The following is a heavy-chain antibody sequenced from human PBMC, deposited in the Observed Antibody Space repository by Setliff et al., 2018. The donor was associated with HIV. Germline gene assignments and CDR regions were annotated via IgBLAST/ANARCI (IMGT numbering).Heavy chain of an antibody. Sequence: SVKVSCKASGGTFSSYAISWVGLAPGQGLEWMGGIIPIFGKANYAQKFQGRVTITTDDATSTAYTGLSSMRSEDTAVYYCARAGGSGSYYLSWYYGIDVWGQGTTVTVSS. D-gene: IGHD3-10*01. J-gene: IGHJ6*02. V-gene: IGHV1-69*05. CDR2: IIPIFGKA. CDR3: ARAGGSGSYYLSWYYGIDV. CDR1: GGTFSSYA.